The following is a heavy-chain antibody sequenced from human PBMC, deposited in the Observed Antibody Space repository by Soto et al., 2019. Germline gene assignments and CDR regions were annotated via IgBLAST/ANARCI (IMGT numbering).Heavy chain of an antibody. D-gene: IGHD3-22*01. J-gene: IGHJ4*02. CDR2: IYPGDSDT. CDR1: GYDFNNYW. Sequence: PGESLKISCKASGYDFNNYWIGWVRQLPGKGLEWMGIIYPGDSDTRYSAAFRGQVTISADTSISTAFLQWSNLKASDTATYFCAMRSRDYETICNWGPGTLVTLAT. V-gene: IGHV5-51*01. CDR3: AMRSRDYETICN.